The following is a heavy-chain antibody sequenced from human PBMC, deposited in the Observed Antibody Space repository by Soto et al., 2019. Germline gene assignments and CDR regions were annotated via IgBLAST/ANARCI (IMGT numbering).Heavy chain of an antibody. CDR2: VFPRDSDT. J-gene: IGHJ4*02. D-gene: IGHD2-15*01. Sequence: PGGSLKLSCKVTGYTFTNYWVAWVRQIPGKGLEWIWIVFPRDSDTRYNPSVQGQFTFSADQSTGTAFLQWTSLRAPDTATYYCAGRNLYCSGDACYGSNYLDLWGQGTQVTVSS. CDR3: AGRNLYCSGDACYGSNYLDL. CDR1: GYTFTNYW. V-gene: IGHV5-51*01.